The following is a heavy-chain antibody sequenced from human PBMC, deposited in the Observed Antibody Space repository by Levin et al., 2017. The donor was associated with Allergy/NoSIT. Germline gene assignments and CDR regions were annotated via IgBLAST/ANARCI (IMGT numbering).Heavy chain of an antibody. V-gene: IGHV4-59*01. CDR3: ARASELEYDAFDI. Sequence: SETLSLTCTVSGGSISSYYWSWIRQPPGKGLEWIGYIYYSGSTNYNPSLKSRVTISVDTSKNQFSLKLSSVTAADTAVYYCARASELEYDAFDIWGQGTMVTVSS. CDR2: IYYSGST. J-gene: IGHJ3*02. D-gene: IGHD1-1*01. CDR1: GGSISSYY.